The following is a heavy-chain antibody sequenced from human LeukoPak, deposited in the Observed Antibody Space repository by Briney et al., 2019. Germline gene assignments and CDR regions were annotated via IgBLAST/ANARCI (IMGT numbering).Heavy chain of an antibody. J-gene: IGHJ4*02. CDR1: VGSLSGEY. V-gene: IGHV4-34*01. D-gene: IGHD6-13*01. Sequence: GTLSLTCAVYVGSLSGEYWSWLGQPAGKGVEGMGEINHSGSTTFTPSPKSRVTISVDTSQNPCSLNLSSVTAADTAVYYCARGEQQQLVRGVKLTNFDYWGQGTLVTLSS. CDR3: ARGEQQQLVRGVKLTNFDY. CDR2: INHSGST.